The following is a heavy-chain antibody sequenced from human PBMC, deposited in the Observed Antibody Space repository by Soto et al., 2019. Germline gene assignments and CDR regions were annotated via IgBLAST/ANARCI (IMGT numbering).Heavy chain of an antibody. J-gene: IGHJ3*02. V-gene: IGHV4-4*02. D-gene: IGHD3-22*01. CDR3: ARDYYDSSATGFNDAFDI. Sequence: SETLSLTCAVSSGSISSSNWWSWVRQPPGKGLEWIGEIYHSGSTNYNPSLKSRVTISVDKSKNQFSLKLSSVTAADTAVYYCARDYYDSSATGFNDAFDIWGQGTMVTV. CDR1: SGSISSSNW. CDR2: IYHSGST.